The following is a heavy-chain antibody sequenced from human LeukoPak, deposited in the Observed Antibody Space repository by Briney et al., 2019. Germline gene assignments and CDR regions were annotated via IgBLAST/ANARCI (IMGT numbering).Heavy chain of an antibody. J-gene: IGHJ4*02. CDR1: GNYW. Sequence: PGGSLRLSCAASGNYWMHWVRQAPGKGLVWVSHINSDGSWTSYADSVKGRFTISRDNARNTLYLQMNSLRAEDTAVYYCASLGGITVTGPYDFDYWGQGTVVTVSS. V-gene: IGHV3-74*01. D-gene: IGHD1-20*01. CDR2: INSDGSWT. CDR3: ASLGGITVTGPYDFDY.